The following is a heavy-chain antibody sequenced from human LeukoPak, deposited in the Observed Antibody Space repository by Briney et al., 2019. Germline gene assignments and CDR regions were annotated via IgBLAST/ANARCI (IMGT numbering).Heavy chain of an antibody. CDR3: AREGGPYRPLDY. V-gene: IGHV4-4*02. CDR2: VNLQGST. CDR1: GGSITQTNY. J-gene: IGHJ4*02. Sequence: SETLSLTCDVSGGSITQTNYWTWVHPPPGKGLEWIGEVNLQGSTNYNPSLMRRVAISVDTSANHVSLQLTSVTAADTAVYYCAREGGPYRPLDYSGQGTLVTVSS.